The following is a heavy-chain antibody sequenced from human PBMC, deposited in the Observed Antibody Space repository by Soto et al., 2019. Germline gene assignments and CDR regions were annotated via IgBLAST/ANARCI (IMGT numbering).Heavy chain of an antibody. CDR3: TRDERSAYFDY. CDR1: GFTFSNYG. CDR2: IWYDGSNQ. Sequence: QVQLVESGGGVVQPGRSLRLSCAPSGFTFSNYGMHWVRQAPGKGLEWVAVIWYDGSNQYYADSVKGRFTISRDNSKNTLYLQMNSLSADDTAVYYCTRDERSAYFDYWGQGTLVTVSS. V-gene: IGHV3-33*01. J-gene: IGHJ4*02.